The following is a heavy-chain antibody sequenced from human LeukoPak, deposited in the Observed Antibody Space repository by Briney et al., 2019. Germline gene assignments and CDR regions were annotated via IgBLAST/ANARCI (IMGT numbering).Heavy chain of an antibody. D-gene: IGHD1-26*01. J-gene: IGHJ4*02. CDR2: INSDGTSA. Sequence: GGSLRLSCVASGFTFSSYWMHWVRQAPGKGLVWVSRINSDGTSATYADSVRGRFTISRDNAKNSLYLQMNSLRAEDTAVYYCATDQSIAGPTTADYWGQGTLVTVSS. CDR3: ATDQSIAGPTTADY. CDR1: GFTFSSYW. V-gene: IGHV3-74*01.